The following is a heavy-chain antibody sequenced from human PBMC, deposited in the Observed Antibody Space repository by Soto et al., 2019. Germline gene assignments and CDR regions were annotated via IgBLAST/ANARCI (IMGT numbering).Heavy chain of an antibody. CDR1: GFTFSIYA. D-gene: IGHD6-19*01. Sequence: EVQLLESGGGLVQPGGSLRLSCAASGFTFSIYAMSWVRQAPGKGLEWVSAISGSGDYTYYADSVKGRFAISRDNSKNKLYLQMNSLRAEDTAVDYCAKVLKAVAGTYDYWGQGTLVTVSS. CDR3: AKVLKAVAGTYDY. J-gene: IGHJ4*02. CDR2: ISGSGDYT. V-gene: IGHV3-23*01.